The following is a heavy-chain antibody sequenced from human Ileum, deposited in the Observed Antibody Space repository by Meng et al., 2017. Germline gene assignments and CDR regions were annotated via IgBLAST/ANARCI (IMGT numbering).Heavy chain of an antibody. CDR3: ARDHWGSLDY. CDR2: AGT. V-gene: IGHV4-61*08. Sequence: QVSLQESCPGLVRPSEPLCLLCTVSGGSVSTSDYQWGWIRQPPGKGLEWIGYAGTNYNPSLKSRVTISVDTSKRQFSLKLTSVTAADTAVYYCARDHWGSLDYWGQGTLVTVSS. CDR1: GGSVSTSDYQ. J-gene: IGHJ4*02. D-gene: IGHD7-27*01.